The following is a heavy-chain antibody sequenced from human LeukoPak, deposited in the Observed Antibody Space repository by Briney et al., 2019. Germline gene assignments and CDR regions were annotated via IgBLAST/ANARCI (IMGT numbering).Heavy chain of an antibody. D-gene: IGHD2-2*01. CDR2: INADGSAT. CDR1: GFTFSSHW. V-gene: IGHV3-74*01. Sequence: GGSLRLSCATSGFTFSSHWMHWVRQAPEKGLVGVSHINADGSATYYAASVKGRFTISRDNARNTLYLQMHSLTAEDTGVYYCVRGALRDCSYTSCTRGNWFDPWGQGTLVTVSS. J-gene: IGHJ5*02. CDR3: VRGALRDCSYTSCTRGNWFDP.